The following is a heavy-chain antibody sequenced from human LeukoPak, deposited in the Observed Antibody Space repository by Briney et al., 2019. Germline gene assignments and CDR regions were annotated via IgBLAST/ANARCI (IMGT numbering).Heavy chain of an antibody. D-gene: IGHD2-2*01. CDR2: ISWNSGSI. J-gene: IGHJ4*02. Sequence: GGSLRLSCAASGFTFDDYAMHWVRQAPGKGLEWVSGISWNSGSIGYADSVKGRFTISRDNAKNSLYLQVSSLRAEDTAVYFCAKDVPAAYFDYWGQGTLVTVSS. V-gene: IGHV3-9*01. CDR1: GFTFDDYA. CDR3: AKDVPAAYFDY.